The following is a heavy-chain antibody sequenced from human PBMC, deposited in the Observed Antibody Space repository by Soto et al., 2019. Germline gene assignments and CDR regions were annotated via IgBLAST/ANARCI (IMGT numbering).Heavy chain of an antibody. CDR3: ARVLSDGFPNNYYYGMDV. CDR1: GGSISSYY. CDR2: IYYSGST. J-gene: IGHJ6*02. V-gene: IGHV4-59*01. D-gene: IGHD3-10*01. Sequence: PSETLSLTCTVSGGSISSYYWSWIRQPPGKGLEWIGYIYYSGSTNYNPSLKSRVTISVDTSKNQFSLKLSSVTAADTAVYYCARVLSDGFPNNYYYGMDVWGQGTTVTVSS.